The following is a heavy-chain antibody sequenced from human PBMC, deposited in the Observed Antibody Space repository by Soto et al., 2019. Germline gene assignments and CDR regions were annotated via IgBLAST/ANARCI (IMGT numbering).Heavy chain of an antibody. D-gene: IGHD1-26*01. CDR1: GGSISSGGYS. V-gene: IGHV4-30-2*01. CDR3: ARAGKVGAKRYYFDY. CDR2: IYHSGST. J-gene: IGHJ4*02. Sequence: QLQLQESGSGLVKPSQTLSLTCAVSGGSISSGGYSWSWIRQPPGKGLEWIGYIYHSGSTYYNPSLKSRVTMSVDRSKNQFSLKLSAVTAADTAVYYCARAGKVGAKRYYFDYWGQGTLVTVSS.